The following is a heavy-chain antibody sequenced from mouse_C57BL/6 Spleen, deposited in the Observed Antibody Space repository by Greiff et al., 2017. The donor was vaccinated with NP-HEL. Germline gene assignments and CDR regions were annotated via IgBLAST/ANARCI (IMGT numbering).Heavy chain of an antibody. CDR2: IHPNSGST. J-gene: IGHJ4*01. D-gene: IGHD1-1*01. CDR3: ARYTTVVAKAYAMDY. V-gene: IGHV1-64*01. CDR1: GYTFTSYW. Sequence: VQLQQSGAELVKPGASVKLSCKASGYTFTSYWMHWVKQRPGQGLEWIGMIHPNSGSTNYNEKFKSKATLTVDKSSSTAYMQLSSLTSEDSAVYYCARYTTVVAKAYAMDYWGQGTSVTVSS.